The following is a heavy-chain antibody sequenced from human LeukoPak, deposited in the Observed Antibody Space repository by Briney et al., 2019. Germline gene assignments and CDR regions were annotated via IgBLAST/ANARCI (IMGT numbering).Heavy chain of an antibody. Sequence: PGGPLRLSCAASGFTFSSYEMNWVRQAPGKGLEWVSYISSSGSTIYYAASVKGRFTISRDNAKNSLYLQMTSLRAEDTAVCYCARDLNCGGDCYSYDWGQGTLVTVSS. J-gene: IGHJ4*02. CDR3: ARDLNCGGDCYSYD. D-gene: IGHD2-21*02. CDR1: GFTFSSYE. CDR2: ISSSGSTI. V-gene: IGHV3-48*03.